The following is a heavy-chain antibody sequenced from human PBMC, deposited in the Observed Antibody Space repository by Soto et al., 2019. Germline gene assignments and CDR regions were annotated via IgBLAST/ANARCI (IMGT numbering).Heavy chain of an antibody. D-gene: IGHD4-17*01. CDR2: IYYRGST. CDR1: GGSISSYY. Sequence: QVQLQESGPGLVKPSETLSLTCTVSGGSISSYYWSWIRQPPGKGLEWIGYIYYRGSTNYNPSLKSRVTISVDTSKNQFSLKLSSVTAADTAVYYCARDRGYGDNDYWGQGTLVTVSS. V-gene: IGHV4-59*01. J-gene: IGHJ4*02. CDR3: ARDRGYGDNDY.